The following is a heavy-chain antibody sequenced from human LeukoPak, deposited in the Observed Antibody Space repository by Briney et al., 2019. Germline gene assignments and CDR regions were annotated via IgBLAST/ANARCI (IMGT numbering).Heavy chain of an antibody. V-gene: IGHV5-51*01. J-gene: IGHJ5*02. D-gene: IGHD2-21*02. Sequence: GESLKISCKGSGYSFTSYWIGWVRQMPGKGLEWMGIIYPGDSDTRYSPSFQGQVTISADKSVSTAYLQWSSLKASDTAMYYCARRGWGDSGPSWFDPWGQGTLVTVSS. CDR3: ARRGWGDSGPSWFDP. CDR2: IYPGDSDT. CDR1: GYSFTSYW.